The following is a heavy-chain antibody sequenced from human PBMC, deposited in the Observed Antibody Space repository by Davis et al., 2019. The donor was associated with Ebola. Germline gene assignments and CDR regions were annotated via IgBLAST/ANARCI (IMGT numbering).Heavy chain of an antibody. J-gene: IGHJ4*02. D-gene: IGHD6-25*01. V-gene: IGHV3-7*01. CDR1: GFTFSSYW. Sequence: PGGSLRLSCAASGFTFSSYWMSWVRQAPGKGLEWVANIKQDGSEKYYVDSVKGRFTISRDNAKNSLYLQMDSLRAEDTAVYYCAKAGSSGWRDFDYWGQGTLVTVSS. CDR3: AKAGSSGWRDFDY. CDR2: IKQDGSEK.